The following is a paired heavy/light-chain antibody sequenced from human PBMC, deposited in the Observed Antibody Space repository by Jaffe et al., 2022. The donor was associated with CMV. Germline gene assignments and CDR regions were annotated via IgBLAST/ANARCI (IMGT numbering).Heavy chain of an antibody. Sequence: QVQLQESGPGLVKPSETLSLTCSVSGASVSNYHWSWIRQPPGKGLEWIAYLTRSGDTIYNPSLSSRVAISLDTSKNQVSLKMTSVTAADTAMYYCARGAVAILNYWGQGILVTVSS. CDR3: ARGAVAILNY. CDR1: GASVSNYH. CDR2: LTRSGDT. J-gene: IGHJ4*02. V-gene: IGHV4-59*02. D-gene: IGHD6-19*01.
Light chain of an antibody. CDR2: END. Sequence: QSVLTQPPSVSAATGQKVTISCSGSGSNIGNDYVSWYQQLPGAAPKLLLYENDQRPSGIPARFSGSKSGMSATLDITGLQTGDEADYYCGAWDTSLRSVVFGGGTRLTVL. J-gene: IGLJ2*01. CDR3: GAWDTSLRSVV. V-gene: IGLV1-51*02. CDR1: GSNIGNDY.